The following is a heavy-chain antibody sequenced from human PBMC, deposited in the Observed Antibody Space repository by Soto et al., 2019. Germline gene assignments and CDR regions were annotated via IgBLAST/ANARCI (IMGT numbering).Heavy chain of an antibody. CDR3: AKAVEYGSSGYYYPSFDY. CDR2: ISYDGSNK. Sequence: QVQLVESGGGVVQPGRSLRLSCAASGFTFSSYGMHWVRQAPGKGLEWVAVISYDGSNKYYADSVKGRFTISRDNSKNTLYLQMNSLRAEDTAVYYCAKAVEYGSSGYYYPSFDYWGQGILVTVSS. D-gene: IGHD3-22*01. CDR1: GFTFSSYG. V-gene: IGHV3-30*18. J-gene: IGHJ4*02.